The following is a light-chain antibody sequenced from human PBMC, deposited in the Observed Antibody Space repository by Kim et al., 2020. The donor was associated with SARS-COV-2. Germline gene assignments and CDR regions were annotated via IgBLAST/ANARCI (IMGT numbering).Light chain of an antibody. V-gene: IGLV6-57*01. CDR2: EDS. CDR3: QSYDSNNGV. CDR1: SGSIASNY. J-gene: IGLJ3*02. Sequence: GKTVTCSCTRSSGSIASNYVQWYQQRPGSSPTTMIYEDSKRPSGVPDRFSGSIDSSSNSASLTISGLKAEEEADYDCQSYDSNNGVFGGGTQLTVL.